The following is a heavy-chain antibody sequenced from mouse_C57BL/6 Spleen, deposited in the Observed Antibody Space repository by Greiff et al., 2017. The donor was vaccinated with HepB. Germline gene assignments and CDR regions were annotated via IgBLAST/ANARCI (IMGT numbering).Heavy chain of an antibody. V-gene: IGHV2-6*01. CDR3: ATSIYYDYDNYYAMDY. Sequence: VNVVESGPGLVAPSQSLSITCTVSGFSLTSYGVDWVRQSPGKGLEWLGVIWGVGSTNYNSALKSRLSISKDNSKSQVFLKMNSLQTDDTAMYYCATSIYYDYDNYYAMDYWGQGTSVTVSS. CDR1: GFSLTSYG. CDR2: IWGVGST. D-gene: IGHD2-4*01. J-gene: IGHJ4*01.